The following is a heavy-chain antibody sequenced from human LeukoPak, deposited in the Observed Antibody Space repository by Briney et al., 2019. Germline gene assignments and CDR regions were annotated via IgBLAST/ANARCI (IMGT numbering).Heavy chain of an antibody. CDR2: IYYSGST. CDR3: ARRPSSQLPVDY. D-gene: IGHD2-2*01. Sequence: PSETLSLTCTVSGGSISSYYWSWIRQPPGKGLEWIGYIYYSGSTNYNPSLKSRVTISVDTSKNQFYLKLSSVTAADTAVYYCARRPSSQLPVDYWGQGTLVTVSS. V-gene: IGHV4-59*01. CDR1: GGSISSYY. J-gene: IGHJ4*02.